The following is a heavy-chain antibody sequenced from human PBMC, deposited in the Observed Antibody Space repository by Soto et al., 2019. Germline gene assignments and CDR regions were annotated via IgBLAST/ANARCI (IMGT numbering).Heavy chain of an antibody. V-gene: IGHV1-8*01. D-gene: IGHD2-2*02. Sequence: ASVKVSCKASGYNISSYDIIWVRQAAGQGLEWMGWMDPNRGHSDSVQNFRGRVTMTTNISSNTAYMELSSLRSEDTGVYYCARGKIVVVPAAIGPHSYSYGMDVWGQGTPVTVSS. CDR1: GYNISSYD. J-gene: IGHJ6*02. CDR3: ARGKIVVVPAAIGPHSYSYGMDV. CDR2: MDPNRGHS.